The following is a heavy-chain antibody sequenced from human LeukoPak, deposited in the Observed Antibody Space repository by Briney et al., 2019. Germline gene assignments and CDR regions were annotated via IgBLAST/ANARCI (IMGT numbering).Heavy chain of an antibody. Sequence: ASVKVSCKASGYTFTSYGISWVRQAPGQGLEWMGWISAYNGNTNYAQKLQGRVTMTTDTSTSTAYMELRSLRSDDTAVYYCARDTHYDYVWGSYRNNQFSPNWFDPWGQGTLVTVSS. CDR2: ISAYNGNT. CDR1: GYTFTSYG. V-gene: IGHV1-18*01. D-gene: IGHD3-16*02. J-gene: IGHJ5*02. CDR3: ARDTHYDYVWGSYRNNQFSPNWFDP.